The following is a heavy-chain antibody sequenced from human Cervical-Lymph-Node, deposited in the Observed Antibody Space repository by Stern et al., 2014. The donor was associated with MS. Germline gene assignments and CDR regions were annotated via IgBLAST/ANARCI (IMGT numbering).Heavy chain of an antibody. Sequence: VQLVESGAEVKKPGSSVKVSCKASGDTFTDYAISWVRQAPGQGPEWMGGITPIFNSAGYAQTFQGRLTITADKSRSTAYMELSSLTSEDTAVYYCAREVGSLAMDVWGQGTPVIVSS. V-gene: IGHV1-69*06. CDR1: GDTFTDYA. J-gene: IGHJ6*01. CDR2: ITPIFNSA. D-gene: IGHD1-1*01. CDR3: AREVGSLAMDV.